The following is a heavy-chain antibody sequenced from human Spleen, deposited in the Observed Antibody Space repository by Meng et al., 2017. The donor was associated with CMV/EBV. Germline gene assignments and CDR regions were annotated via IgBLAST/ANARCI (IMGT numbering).Heavy chain of an antibody. J-gene: IGHJ3*02. V-gene: IGHV4-39*07. CDR3: ARDLSVGDAFDI. Sequence: SETLSLTCTVSGGSISSSSYYWGWIRQPPGKGLEWIGSIYYSGSTYYNPSLKSRVTISVDTSKNQFSLKLSSVTAADTAVYYCARDLSVGDAFDIWGQGTMVTVSS. D-gene: IGHD2-15*01. CDR2: IYYSGST. CDR1: GGSISSSSYY.